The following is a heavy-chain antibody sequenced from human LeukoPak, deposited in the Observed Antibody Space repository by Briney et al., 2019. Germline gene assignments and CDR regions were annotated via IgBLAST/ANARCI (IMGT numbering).Heavy chain of an antibody. CDR2: ISAYNGNT. D-gene: IGHD6-13*01. Sequence: GASVKVSCKASGYTFTSYGISWVRQAPGQGLEWMGWISAYNGNTNYAQKLQGRVTITTDTSTSTAYMEMRSLISDDTAVYHCARAAIAAIQTRYFQHWGQGTLVTVSS. CDR3: ARAAIAAIQTRYFQH. CDR1: GYTFTSYG. V-gene: IGHV1-18*01. J-gene: IGHJ1*01.